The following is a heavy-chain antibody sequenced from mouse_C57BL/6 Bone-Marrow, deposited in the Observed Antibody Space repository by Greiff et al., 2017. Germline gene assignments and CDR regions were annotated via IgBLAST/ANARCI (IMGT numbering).Heavy chain of an antibody. CDR3: ARGPFYYYGSHWYFDV. CDR1: GYTFTSYW. J-gene: IGHJ1*03. Sequence: QVQLQQPGAELVRPGSSVKLSCKASGYTFTSYWMHWVKQRPIQGLEWIGNIDPSDSETHYNQKFKDKATLTVDKSSSTAYMQLSSLTSEDSAVYYCARGPFYYYGSHWYFDVWGTGTTVTVSS. CDR2: IDPSDSET. D-gene: IGHD1-1*01. V-gene: IGHV1-52*01.